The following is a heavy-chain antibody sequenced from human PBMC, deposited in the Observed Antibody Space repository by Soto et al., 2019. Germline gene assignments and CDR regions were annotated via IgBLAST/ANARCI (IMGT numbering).Heavy chain of an antibody. V-gene: IGHV1-69*13. CDR1: GGTFSSYA. CDR2: IIPIFGTA. Sequence: SVKVSCKASGGTFSSYAISWVRQAPGQGLEWMGGIIPIFGTANYAQKFQGRVTITADESTSTAYMELSSLRSEDTAVYYCARVTLDIADGSLFNWGQGTLVTVSS. J-gene: IGHJ4*02. D-gene: IGHD6-13*01. CDR3: ARVTLDIADGSLFN.